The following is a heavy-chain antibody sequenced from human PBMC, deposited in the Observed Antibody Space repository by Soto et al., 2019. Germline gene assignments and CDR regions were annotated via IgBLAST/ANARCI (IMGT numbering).Heavy chain of an antibody. Sequence: SQTLSLTCGISGDSVSSNSAAWNWIRQSPSRGLEWLGGTYYKSKWNNDYALSVKSRITINPDTSKNQFSLHLYSVTPEDTAVFYFTGITFLRGMDVWGQWTPGTVS. CDR1: GDSVSSNSAA. J-gene: IGHJ6*02. D-gene: IGHD3-16*01. CDR3: TGITFLRGMDV. V-gene: IGHV6-1*01. CDR2: TYYKSKWNN.